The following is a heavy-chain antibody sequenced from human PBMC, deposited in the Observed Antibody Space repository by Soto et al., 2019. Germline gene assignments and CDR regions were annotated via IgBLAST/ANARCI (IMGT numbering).Heavy chain of an antibody. V-gene: IGHV3-21*01. CDR2: ISSSSSYI. CDR3: ARGPGYCSSTSCYVWFDP. CDR1: GFTLSSYG. J-gene: IGHJ5*02. Sequence: GGSLRLSCAASGFTLSSYGMNWVRQAPGKGLEWVSSISSSSSYIYYADPVKGRFISSRDNAKNSLYLQMNSLRAEDTAVYYCARGPGYCSSTSCYVWFDPWGQGTLVTVSS. D-gene: IGHD2-2*01.